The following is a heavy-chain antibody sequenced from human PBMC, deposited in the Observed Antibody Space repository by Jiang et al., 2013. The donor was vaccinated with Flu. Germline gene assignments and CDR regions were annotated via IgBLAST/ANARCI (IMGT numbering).Heavy chain of an antibody. CDR2: IYYSGST. V-gene: IGHV4-59*01. CDR3: AASIAVAGTGYYYYGMGR. CDR1: GGSISSYY. J-gene: IGHJ6*01. D-gene: IGHD6-19*01. Sequence: GPGLVKPSETLSLTCTVSGGSISSYYWSWIRQPPGKGLEWIGYIYYSGSTNYNPSLKSRVTISVDTSKNQFSLKLSSVTAADTAVYYCAASIAVAGTGYYYYGMGRLGA.